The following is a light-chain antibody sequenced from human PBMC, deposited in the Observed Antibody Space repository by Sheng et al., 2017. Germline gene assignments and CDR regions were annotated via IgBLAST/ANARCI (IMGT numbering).Light chain of an antibody. CDR3: QTWDTSIYV. J-gene: IGLJ1*01. CDR2: EDY. V-gene: IGLV3-1*01. Sequence: SYELTQPPSVSVSPGQTASIACSGDKLGNKYTSWYQQKPGQSPLLVIYEDYKRPSGIPDRFSGSSSGNTATLTISATQAVDEADYYCQTWDTSIYVFGTGTKVNVL. CDR1: KLGNKY.